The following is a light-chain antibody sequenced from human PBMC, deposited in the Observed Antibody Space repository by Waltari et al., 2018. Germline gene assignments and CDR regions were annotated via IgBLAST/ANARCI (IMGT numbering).Light chain of an antibody. J-gene: IGKJ1*01. CDR2: DAS. Sequence: EIVLTQSPATLSLSPGDRATLSCRASQSVATYLAWYQQKPGQAPRLLIDDASNRATGIPARFSGSGSGRDFILTISSLEPEDFAVYYCQQRSSWPETFGQGTKVEI. CDR1: QSVATY. V-gene: IGKV3-11*02. CDR3: QQRSSWPET.